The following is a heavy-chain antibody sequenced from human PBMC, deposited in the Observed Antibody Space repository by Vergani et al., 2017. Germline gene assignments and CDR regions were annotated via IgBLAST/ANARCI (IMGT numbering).Heavy chain of an antibody. CDR3: SRGRGYSCGYSDY. CDR2: IRNKAYGGTT. J-gene: IGHJ4*01. Sequence: EVQLVESGGGLVPPGRSLRLSCAASGFSFGDYAMTWVRQAPGKGLEWVAFIRNKAYGGTTEYAASEKGRFTISRDDSKRLAYMQLSGLKTADTAVYFCSRGRGYSCGYSDYLGHGTLITVFS. V-gene: IGHV3-49*04. D-gene: IGHD5-18*01. CDR1: GFSFGDYA.